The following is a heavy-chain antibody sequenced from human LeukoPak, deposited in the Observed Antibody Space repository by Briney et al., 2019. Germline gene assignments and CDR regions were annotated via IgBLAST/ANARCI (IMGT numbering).Heavy chain of an antibody. V-gene: IGHV3-33*08. D-gene: IGHD4-11*01. CDR3: ARDHSNYMDY. Sequence: GGSLRLSCAASGFTFSSHSMNWVRQTPGKGLEWVAVIWYDGSNKYYADSVKGRFTISRDNSKNTLFLQMNSLRAEDTAVYYCARDHSNYMDYWGQGTLVTVSS. J-gene: IGHJ4*02. CDR2: IWYDGSNK. CDR1: GFTFSSHS.